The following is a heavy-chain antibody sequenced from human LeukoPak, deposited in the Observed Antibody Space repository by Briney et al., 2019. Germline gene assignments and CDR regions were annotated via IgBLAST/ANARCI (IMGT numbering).Heavy chain of an antibody. V-gene: IGHV4-30-4*08. J-gene: IGHJ4*02. CDR2: IYYSGST. D-gene: IGHD3-3*01. CDR1: GGSISSGDYY. CDR3: AREGYDFWSGPPGPMLFDY. Sequence: KPSQTLSLTCTVSGGSISSGDYYWSWIRQPPGKGLEWIGYIYYSGSTYYNPSLKSRVTISVDTSKNQFSLKLSSVTAADTAVYYCAREGYDFWSGPPGPMLFDYWGQGTLVTVSS.